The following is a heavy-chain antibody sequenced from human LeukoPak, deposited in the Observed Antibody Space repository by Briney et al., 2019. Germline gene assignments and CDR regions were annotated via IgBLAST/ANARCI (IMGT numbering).Heavy chain of an antibody. CDR1: GFTFSSYW. J-gene: IGHJ4*02. CDR3: ATSPEEMATGSLDC. D-gene: IGHD5-24*01. Sequence: GGSLRLSCAASGFTFSSYWMSWVRQAPGKGLEWVANIKQDGSEKYYVDSVEGRFTISRDNAKNSLYLQMNSLRAEDTAVYYCATSPEEMATGSLDCWGQGTLVTVSS. CDR2: IKQDGSEK. V-gene: IGHV3-7*01.